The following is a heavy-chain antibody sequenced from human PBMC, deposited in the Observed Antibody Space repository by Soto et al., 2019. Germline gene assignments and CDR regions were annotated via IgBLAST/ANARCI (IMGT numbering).Heavy chain of an antibody. CDR2: IRGRADSYAT. CDR3: AIRDY. Sequence: EVHLVDSGGDVVQPGGSLKLSCAASEFTFSGSYLHWVRQASGRGLEWVVHIRGRADSYATSYAASVNGRFTISRDDSKNTAYLQMNSLTTEDTAVYYCAIRDYWGQGTLVTVSS. J-gene: IGHJ4*02. V-gene: IGHV3-73*01. CDR1: EFTFSGSY.